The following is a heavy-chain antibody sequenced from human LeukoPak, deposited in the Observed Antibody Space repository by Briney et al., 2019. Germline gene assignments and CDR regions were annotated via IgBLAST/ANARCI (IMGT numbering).Heavy chain of an antibody. CDR1: GFNFRNYW. J-gene: IGHJ4*02. V-gene: IGHV3-74*01. CDR3: ATDESATGRLDY. D-gene: IGHD1-1*01. CDR2: INSDGSST. Sequence: GGSLRLSCAASGFNFRNYWMHWVRQAPGKGLVWVSRINSDGSSTSYADSVKGRFTISRDNAENTLYLQINSLRAEDTAVYYCATDESATGRLDYWGQGTLVTDSS.